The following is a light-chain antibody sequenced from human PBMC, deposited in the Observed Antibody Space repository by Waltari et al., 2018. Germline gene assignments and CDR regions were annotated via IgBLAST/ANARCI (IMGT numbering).Light chain of an antibody. CDR2: DDD. J-gene: IGLJ2*01. Sequence: FILTQPHSASESPGTTVTISCTRSAGSIARTYVQWYPQRPGSAPTTVLYDDDQRPSGVPDRFSGSIDSSSNSASLTISELKTEDEADYYCQSYDSNESVVFGGGTKLTVL. CDR1: AGSIARTY. CDR3: QSYDSNESVV. V-gene: IGLV6-57*04.